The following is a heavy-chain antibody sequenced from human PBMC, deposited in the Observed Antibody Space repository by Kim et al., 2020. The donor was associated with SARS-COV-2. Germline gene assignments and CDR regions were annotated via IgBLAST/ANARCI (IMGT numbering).Heavy chain of an antibody. V-gene: IGHV3-9*01. Sequence: GGSLRLSCEGSGFMFDEHAMNWVRQLPGKGLEWVSGISWDSGSIGYEDSVKGRFIISRDNAKNSLYLEMNSLRVEDTGLYYCARVSDTSGWACGPFDLWGKGTMVTVSS. D-gene: IGHD6-19*01. J-gene: IGHJ3*01. CDR1: GFMFDEHA. CDR2: ISWDSGSI. CDR3: ARVSDTSGWACGPFDL.